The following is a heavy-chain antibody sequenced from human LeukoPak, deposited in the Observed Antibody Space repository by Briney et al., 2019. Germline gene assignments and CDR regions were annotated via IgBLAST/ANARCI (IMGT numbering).Heavy chain of an antibody. CDR2: ISSSGSYI. D-gene: IGHD5-18*01. CDR1: GFTFSSYS. J-gene: IGHJ3*02. V-gene: IGHV3-21*01. CDR3: ARDMSGYSYGYVTGAFDI. Sequence: GGSLRLSCAASGFTFSSYSMNWVRQAPGKGLEWVSSISSSGSYIYYADSVKGRFTISRDNAKNSLYLQMNSLRAEDTAVYYCARDMSGYSYGYVTGAFDIWGQETMVTVSS.